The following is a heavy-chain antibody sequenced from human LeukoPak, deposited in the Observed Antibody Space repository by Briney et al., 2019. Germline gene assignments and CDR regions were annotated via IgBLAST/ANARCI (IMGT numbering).Heavy chain of an antibody. Sequence: PSETLSLTCTVSGGSISSSSYYWGWIRQPPGKGLERIGSSYYNGSTYYNPYLKRRVTISVDTSKNQFSLKLSSVTAADTAVYYCARRKEEGSGWYGDFDYWGQGTMVSVSS. CDR1: GGSISSSSYY. CDR3: ARRKEEGSGWYGDFDY. D-gene: IGHD6-19*01. J-gene: IGHJ4*02. CDR2: SYYNGST. V-gene: IGHV4-39*01.